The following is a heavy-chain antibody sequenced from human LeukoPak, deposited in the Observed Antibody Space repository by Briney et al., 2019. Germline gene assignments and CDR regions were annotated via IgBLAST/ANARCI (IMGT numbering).Heavy chain of an antibody. V-gene: IGHV1-8*01. CDR3: ARGPYCSSNSCCKCYFDY. J-gene: IGHJ4*02. CDR1: GYSFISYD. Sequence: ASVKVSCKASGYSFISYDINWVRQAPGQGLEWMGWMNPNSGNTGYAQKFQGRVTMTRNTPINTAYMELTSLRSEDTAVYYCARGPYCSSNSCCKCYFDYWRQGTLVTVSS. CDR2: MNPNSGNT. D-gene: IGHD2-2*01.